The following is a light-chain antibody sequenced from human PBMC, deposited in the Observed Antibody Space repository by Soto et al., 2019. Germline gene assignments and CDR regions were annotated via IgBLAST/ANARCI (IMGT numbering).Light chain of an antibody. V-gene: IGKV1-9*01. J-gene: IGKJ5*01. CDR2: AAS. Sequence: ILLTQSPSSLSASVGDRVTITCRASQGIDTSLAWYQQKPGKAPKLLIYAASNFQSGVPSRFSGSGSGTHFTLTISSVQHEDFATYYCQQLHGYPITFGEGTRLEI. CDR3: QQLHGYPIT. CDR1: QGIDTS.